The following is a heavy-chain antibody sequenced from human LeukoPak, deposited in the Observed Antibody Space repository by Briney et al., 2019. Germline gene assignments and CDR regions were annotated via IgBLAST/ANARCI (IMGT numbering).Heavy chain of an antibody. CDR3: ARVEYSSPAFDY. D-gene: IGHD6-6*01. CDR2: IIPIFGTA. Sequence: SVKVSCKASGGTFSSYAISWVRQAPGQGLEWMGGIIPIFGTANYAQKFQGRVTITADESTSTAYMELSSLRSEDTAVYYCARVEYSSPAFDYWGQGTLVTVSS. J-gene: IGHJ4*02. V-gene: IGHV1-69*01. CDR1: GGTFSSYA.